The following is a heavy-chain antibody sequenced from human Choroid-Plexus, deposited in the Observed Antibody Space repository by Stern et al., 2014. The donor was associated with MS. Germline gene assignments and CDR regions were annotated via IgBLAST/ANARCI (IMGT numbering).Heavy chain of an antibody. V-gene: IGHV7-4-1*02. D-gene: IGHD5-18*01. Sequence: QVQLVQSGSELKKPGASVKVSCKASGYNFTNFAMNWVRQAPGQGLEWMGWINTKTGKSTYAQDFTGRFVFSLDTSVSTAHLQISSLKAEDTAIYYCARDFVDTPMVTRSDHLDCWGQGTLVTVSS. CDR3: ARDFVDTPMVTRSDHLDC. CDR1: GYNFTNFA. CDR2: INTKTGKS. J-gene: IGHJ4*02.